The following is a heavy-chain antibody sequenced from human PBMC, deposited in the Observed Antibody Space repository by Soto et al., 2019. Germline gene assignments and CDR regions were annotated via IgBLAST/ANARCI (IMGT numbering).Heavy chain of an antibody. CDR2: ISYDGSNK. Sequence: GGSLRLSCAASGFTFSSYGMHWVRQAPGKGLEWVAVISYDGSNKYYADSVKGRFTISRDNSKNTLYLQMNSLRAEDTAVYYCAKLGGTMVRGPLYGMDVWGQGTTVTVS. J-gene: IGHJ6*02. CDR3: AKLGGTMVRGPLYGMDV. CDR1: GFTFSSYG. D-gene: IGHD3-10*01. V-gene: IGHV3-30*18.